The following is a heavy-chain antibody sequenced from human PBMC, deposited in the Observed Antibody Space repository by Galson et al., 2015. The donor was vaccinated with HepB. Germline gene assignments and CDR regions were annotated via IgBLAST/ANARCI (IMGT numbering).Heavy chain of an antibody. CDR2: ISSSGSTV. CDR3: VREDHRIFGVPTNEY. J-gene: IGHJ4*02. CDR1: GFIFSSYQ. V-gene: IGHV3-48*03. Sequence: SLRLSCAASGFIFSSYQMNWVRQAPGKGLEWVSYISSSGSTVYYADSVKGRFTMSRDNAKNSLYLQMNSLRAEDTAVYYCVREDHRIFGVPTNEYWGQGTLVTVSP. D-gene: IGHD2-15*01.